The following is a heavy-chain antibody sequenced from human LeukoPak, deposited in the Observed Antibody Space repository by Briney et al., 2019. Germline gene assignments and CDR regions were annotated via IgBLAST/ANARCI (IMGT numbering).Heavy chain of an antibody. CDR2: ISSSSSTI. CDR1: GFTFSSYS. Sequence: PEGSLRLSCAASGFTFSSYSMNWVRQAPGKGLEWVSYISSSSSTIYYADSVKGRFTISRDNAKNSLYLQMNSLRAEDTAVYYCARDYYDFWSGYYSYYYYYMDVWGKGTTVTVSS. D-gene: IGHD3-3*01. V-gene: IGHV3-48*04. CDR3: ARDYYDFWSGYYSYYYYYMDV. J-gene: IGHJ6*03.